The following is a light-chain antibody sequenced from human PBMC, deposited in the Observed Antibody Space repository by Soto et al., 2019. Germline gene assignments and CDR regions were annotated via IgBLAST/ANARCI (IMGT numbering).Light chain of an antibody. CDR2: GAS. V-gene: IGKV3-20*01. Sequence: EIVLTQSPGTLSLSPGERVTLSCRASQSVSSSYLAWYQQKPGQAPRLLLYGASSKDTGLPDRFSGSGGGTDFTHTISSLEPENFAVYYCQQYGSPPRYTFGQGTKLQIK. J-gene: IGKJ2*01. CDR1: QSVSSSY. CDR3: QQYGSPPRYT.